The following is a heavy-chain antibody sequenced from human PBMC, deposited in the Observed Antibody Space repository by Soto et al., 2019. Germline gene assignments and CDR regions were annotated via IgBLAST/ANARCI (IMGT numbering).Heavy chain of an antibody. D-gene: IGHD3-9*01. Sequence: GWSLRLSCAASGFTFDDYAMHWVRQAPGKGLEWVSLISGDGGSTYYADSVKGRFTISRDNSKNSLYLQMNSLRTEDTALYYCAKQIYDILTGHLDYWGQGTLVTVSS. CDR3: AKQIYDILTGHLDY. CDR1: GFTFDDYA. CDR2: ISGDGGST. V-gene: IGHV3-43*02. J-gene: IGHJ4*02.